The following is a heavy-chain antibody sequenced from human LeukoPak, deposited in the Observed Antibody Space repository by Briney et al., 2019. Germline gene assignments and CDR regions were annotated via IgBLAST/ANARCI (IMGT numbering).Heavy chain of an antibody. CDR1: GGSISSGGYY. Sequence: SQTLSLTCTVSGGSISSGGYYWSWIRQPPGKGLEWIGHIFHSGSTYYNPSLQSQTIISIDTSKNQFSLNLNSVTAADTAVYYCARVLTIGGMRFDSWGQGTLVTVSS. CDR2: IFHSGST. V-gene: IGHV4-31*01. J-gene: IGHJ4*02. CDR3: ARVLTIGGMRFDS. D-gene: IGHD3-10*01.